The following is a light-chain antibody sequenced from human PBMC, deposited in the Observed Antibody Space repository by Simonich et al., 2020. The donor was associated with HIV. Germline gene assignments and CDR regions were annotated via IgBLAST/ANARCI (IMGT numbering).Light chain of an antibody. V-gene: IGKV4-1*01. CDR3: QQYYSLPRT. J-gene: IGKJ1*01. CDR1: QRVLYNSNNQND. CDR2: WAS. Sequence: DIVMTQSPDSLAVSLGERATINCKSSQRVLYNSNNQNDLAWYQQKAGQPPKRLIYWASTRESGVPDRFSGSGTATDFTLTISSLQAEDVATYYCQQYYSLPRTFGQGTKVEIK.